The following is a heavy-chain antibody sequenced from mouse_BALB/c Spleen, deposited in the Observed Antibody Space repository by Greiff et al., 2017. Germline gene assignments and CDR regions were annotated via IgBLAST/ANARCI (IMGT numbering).Heavy chain of an antibody. V-gene: IGHV1-87*01. Sequence: QVQLKQSGAELARPGASVKLSCKASGYTFTSYWMQWVKQRPGQGLEWIGAIYPGDGDTRYTQKFKGKATLTADKSSSTAYMQLSSLASEDSAVYYCASHGRDYWGQGTTLTVSS. CDR2: IYPGDGDT. D-gene: IGHD1-1*01. CDR1: GYTFTSYW. CDR3: ASHGRDY. J-gene: IGHJ2*01.